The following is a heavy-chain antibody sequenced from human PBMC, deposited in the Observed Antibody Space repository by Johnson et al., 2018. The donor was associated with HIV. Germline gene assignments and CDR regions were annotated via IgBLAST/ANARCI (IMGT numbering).Heavy chain of an antibody. CDR1: GFTFSSYA. D-gene: IGHD1-26*01. Sequence: EVQLVESGGGVVQPGRSLRLSCAASGFTFSSYAMHWVRQAPGKGLEWVANINQDGREKYDVDSVKGLYTISRDNAKNSLYLQINSLRAEDTALYCCARGRGGYYSSAFDIWGQGTMVTVSS. CDR2: INQDGREK. CDR3: ARGRGGYYSSAFDI. J-gene: IGHJ3*02. V-gene: IGHV3-7*03.